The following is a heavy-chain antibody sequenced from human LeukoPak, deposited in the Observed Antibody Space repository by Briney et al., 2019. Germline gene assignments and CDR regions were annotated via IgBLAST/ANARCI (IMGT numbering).Heavy chain of an antibody. J-gene: IGHJ3*02. D-gene: IGHD3-16*02. CDR3: ARFRVGDYVWGSYRYEVGAFDI. Sequence: SETLSVTCTVSGGSISSSSYYWGWIRQPPGKGLEWIGSIYYSGSTYYNPSLKSRVTISVDTSKNQFSLKLSSVTAADTAVYYCARFRVGDYVWGSYRYEVGAFDIWGQGTMVTVSS. CDR1: GGSISSSSYY. CDR2: IYYSGST. V-gene: IGHV4-39*01.